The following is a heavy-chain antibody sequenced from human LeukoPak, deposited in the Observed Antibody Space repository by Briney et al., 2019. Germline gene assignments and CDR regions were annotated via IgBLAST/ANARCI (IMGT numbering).Heavy chain of an antibody. J-gene: IGHJ3*02. Sequence: PGGSLRLSCAASGFTFSNYAMDWVRQVPGKGLEWVSIITDSGGDTNYADSVKGRFTISRDNSKNTLYLQMNSLRAEDTAVYYCAKSAVVTLDAFDIWGQGTMVTVSS. CDR3: AKSAVVTLDAFDI. D-gene: IGHD4-23*01. CDR1: GFTFSNYA. V-gene: IGHV3-23*01. CDR2: ITDSGGDT.